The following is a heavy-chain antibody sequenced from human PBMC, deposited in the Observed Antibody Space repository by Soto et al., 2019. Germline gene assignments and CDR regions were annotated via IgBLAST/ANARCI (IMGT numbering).Heavy chain of an antibody. V-gene: IGHV1-18*01. J-gene: IGHJ6*02. Sequence: QVQLVQSGAEVKKPGASVKVSCKASGYTFTSYGISWVRQAPGQGLEWMGWISDYNGNTNYAQKLKGRVTMTTDTSTSTAYMELRSMRSDDTAVYYCARVALAREYSSSPKPNYYYYGMDVWGQGTTVTVSS. D-gene: IGHD6-6*01. CDR1: GYTFTSYG. CDR3: ARVALAREYSSSPKPNYYYYGMDV. CDR2: ISDYNGNT.